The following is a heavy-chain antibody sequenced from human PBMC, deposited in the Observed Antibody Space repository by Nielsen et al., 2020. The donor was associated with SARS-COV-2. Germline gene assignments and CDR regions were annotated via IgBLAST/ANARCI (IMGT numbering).Heavy chain of an antibody. CDR2: IYYSGST. CDR3: ARGPYYDFWSGYPC. D-gene: IGHD3-3*01. J-gene: IGHJ4*02. Sequence: ESLKISCTVSGGSISSSSYYWGWIRQPPGKGLEWIGSIYYSGSTYYNPSLKSRVTISVDTSKNQFSLKLSSVTAADTAVYYCARGPYYDFWSGYPCWGQGTLVTVSS. CDR1: GGSISSSSYY. V-gene: IGHV4-39*01.